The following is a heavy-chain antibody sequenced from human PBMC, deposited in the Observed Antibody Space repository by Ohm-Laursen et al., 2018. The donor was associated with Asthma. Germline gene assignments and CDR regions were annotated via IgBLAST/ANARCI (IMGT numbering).Heavy chain of an antibody. CDR3: ARGFGEFYFDY. CDR1: GFTFSGYY. CDR2: ISSSSSYT. V-gene: IGHV3-11*06. D-gene: IGHD3-10*01. Sequence: SLRLSCTASGFTFSGYYMSWIRQAPGKGLEWVSYISSSSSYTNYADSVKGRFTISRDNSKNTLYLQMNSLRAEDTAVYYCARGFGEFYFDYWGQGTMVTVSS. J-gene: IGHJ4*02.